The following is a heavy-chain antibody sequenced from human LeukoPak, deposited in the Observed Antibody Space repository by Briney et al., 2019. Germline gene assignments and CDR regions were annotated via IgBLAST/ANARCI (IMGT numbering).Heavy chain of an antibody. CDR1: GGTFSSYA. J-gene: IGHJ5*02. V-gene: IGHV1-69*04. Sequence: SVKVSCKASGGTFSSYAISWVRQAPGQGLEWMGRIIPIFGIANYAQKFQGRVTITADKSTSTAYMGLSSLRSEDTAVYYCARMCPDIVVVPAAAPSYWFDPWGQGILVTVSS. D-gene: IGHD2-2*01. CDR3: ARMCPDIVVVPAAAPSYWFDP. CDR2: IIPIFGIA.